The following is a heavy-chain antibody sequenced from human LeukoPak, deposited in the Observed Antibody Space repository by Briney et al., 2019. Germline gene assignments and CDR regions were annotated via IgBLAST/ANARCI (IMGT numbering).Heavy chain of an antibody. CDR2: IWYDGSNK. CDR1: GFTFSSYG. D-gene: IGHD3-22*01. V-gene: IGHV3-33*06. Sequence: GGSLRLSCAASGFTFSSYGMHWVRQAPGKGLEWVAVIWYDGSNKYYADSVKGRFTISRDNSKNTLYLQMNSLRAEDTAVYYCAKTAYYYDSSGYYYANAFDIWGQGTMVTVSS. CDR3: AKTAYYYDSSGYYYANAFDI. J-gene: IGHJ3*02.